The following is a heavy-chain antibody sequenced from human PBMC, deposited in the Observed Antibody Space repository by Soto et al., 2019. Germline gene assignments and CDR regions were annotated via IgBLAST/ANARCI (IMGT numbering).Heavy chain of an antibody. Sequence: QVQLVESGGGVVQPGRSLRLSCAASGFTFSSYAMHWVRQAPGKGLEWVAVISYDGSNKYYADSVKGRFTISRDNSKNTLYLQINSLRAEDTAVYYCARDSGYSIAALDYWGQGTLVTVSS. CDR1: GFTFSSYA. CDR3: ARDSGYSIAALDY. J-gene: IGHJ4*02. V-gene: IGHV3-30-3*01. CDR2: ISYDGSNK. D-gene: IGHD6-6*01.